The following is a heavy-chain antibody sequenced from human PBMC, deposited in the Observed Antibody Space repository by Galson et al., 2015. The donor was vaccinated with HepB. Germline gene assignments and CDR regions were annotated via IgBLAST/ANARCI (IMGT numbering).Heavy chain of an antibody. V-gene: IGHV3-20*04. CDR3: ARDKWRAAAGTPFDY. CDR2: INWNGGST. Sequence: SLRLSCAASGFTFDDYGMSWVRQAPGKGLEWVSGINWNGGSTGYADSVKGRFTISRDNAKNSLYLQMNSLRAEDTALYYCARDKWRAAAGTPFDYWGQGTLVTVSS. CDR1: GFTFDDYG. J-gene: IGHJ4*02. D-gene: IGHD6-13*01.